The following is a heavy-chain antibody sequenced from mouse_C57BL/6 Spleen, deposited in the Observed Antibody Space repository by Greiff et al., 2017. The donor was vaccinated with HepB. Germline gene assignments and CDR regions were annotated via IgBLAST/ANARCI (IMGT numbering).Heavy chain of an antibody. Sequence: EAQLQQSGPELVKPGASVKIPCKASGYTFTDYNMDWVKQSHGKSLEWIGDINPNNGGTIYNQKFKGKATLTVDKSSSTAYMELRSLTSEDTAVYYCARSDYAAYWGQGTLVTVSA. J-gene: IGHJ3*01. D-gene: IGHD2-4*01. CDR1: GYTFTDYN. CDR2: INPNNGGT. V-gene: IGHV1-18*01. CDR3: ARSDYAAY.